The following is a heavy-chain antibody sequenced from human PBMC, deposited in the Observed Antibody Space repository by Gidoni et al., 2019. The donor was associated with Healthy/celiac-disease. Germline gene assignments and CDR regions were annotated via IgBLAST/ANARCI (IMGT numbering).Heavy chain of an antibody. Sequence: GQLQQWGAGLPKASEPLSRTCAGSGGSFSGYYCSWIRQPPGKGLEWIGEINHSGSTNYNPSLKRRVTISVDTSKNQFSLKLSSVTAADTAVYYCARGWGWKPRQPDYWGQGTLVTVSS. CDR1: GGSFSGYY. J-gene: IGHJ4*02. CDR2: INHSGST. CDR3: ARGWGWKPRQPDY. V-gene: IGHV4-34*01. D-gene: IGHD1-1*01.